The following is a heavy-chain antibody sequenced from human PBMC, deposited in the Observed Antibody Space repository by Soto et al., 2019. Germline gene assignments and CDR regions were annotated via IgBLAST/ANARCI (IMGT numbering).Heavy chain of an antibody. CDR1: GGTFSSYA. Sequence: SVKVSCKASGGTFSSYAISWVRQAPGQGLEWMGGIIPIFGTANYAQKFQGRVTITADESTSTAYMELSSLRSEDTAVYYCARDSPSPYSSQNYYFDYWGQGTLVTVSS. J-gene: IGHJ4*02. D-gene: IGHD6-13*01. CDR2: IIPIFGTA. V-gene: IGHV1-69*13. CDR3: ARDSPSPYSSQNYYFDY.